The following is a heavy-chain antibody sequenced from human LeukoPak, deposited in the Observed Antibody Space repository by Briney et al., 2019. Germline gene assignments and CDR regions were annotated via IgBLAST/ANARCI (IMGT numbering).Heavy chain of an antibody. CDR2: INPNSGGT. J-gene: IGHJ4*02. V-gene: IGHV1-2*02. CDR1: GYTFTGYY. CDR3: ARDRQWLVGYYFDY. D-gene: IGHD6-19*01. Sequence: ASVKVSCKASGYTFTGYYMHWVRQAPGQGLEWMGWINPNSGGTNYAQKFQGRVTMTRDTSISTAYMELSRLRSDDTAVYYYARDRQWLVGYYFDYWGQGTLVTVSS.